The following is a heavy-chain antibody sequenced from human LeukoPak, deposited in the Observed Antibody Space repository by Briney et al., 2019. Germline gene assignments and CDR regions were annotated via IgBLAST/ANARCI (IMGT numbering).Heavy chain of an antibody. V-gene: IGHV4-59*08. CDR3: ARGGYYDSHLPY. CDR1: GGSISSHY. J-gene: IGHJ4*02. D-gene: IGHD3-22*01. CDR2: IYYSGST. Sequence: SETLSLTCTVSGGSISSHYWSWIRQPPGKGLEWIGYIYYSGSTNYNPSFKSRVTISVDTSKNQFSLRLSSVTAADTAVYYCARGGYYDSHLPYWGQGTLVTVSS.